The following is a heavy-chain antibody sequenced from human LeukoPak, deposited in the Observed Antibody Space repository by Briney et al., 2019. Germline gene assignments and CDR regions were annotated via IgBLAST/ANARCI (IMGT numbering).Heavy chain of an antibody. CDR1: GFTFSSYA. J-gene: IGHJ4*02. V-gene: IGHV3-23*01. CDR3: AKMGAYDSSGYSAY. CDR2: ISGSGGST. Sequence: GGSLRLSCAASGFTFSSYAMSWVRQAPGKGLGWVSAISGSGGSTYYADSVKGRFTISRDNSKNTLYLQMNSLRAEDTAVYYCAKMGAYDSSGYSAYWGQGTLVTVSS. D-gene: IGHD3-22*01.